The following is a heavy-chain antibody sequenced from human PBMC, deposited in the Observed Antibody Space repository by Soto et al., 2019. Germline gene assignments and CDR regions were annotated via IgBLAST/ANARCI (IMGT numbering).Heavy chain of an antibody. CDR3: ARVDSSGYRYYFDY. J-gene: IGHJ4*02. V-gene: IGHV1-69*13. CDR1: GGTFSSYA. D-gene: IGHD3-22*01. CDR2: IIPIFDTA. Sequence: SVKVSCKASGGTFSSYAISWVRQAPGQGLEWMGGIIPIFDTANYAQKFQGRVTITADESTSTAYTELSSLRSEDTAVYYCARVDSSGYRYYFDYWGQGTLVTVSS.